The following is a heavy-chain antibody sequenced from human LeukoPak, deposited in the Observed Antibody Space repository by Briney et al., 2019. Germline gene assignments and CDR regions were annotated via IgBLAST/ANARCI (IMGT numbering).Heavy chain of an antibody. CDR3: ARKGTVTTWRGYYYYGMDV. J-gene: IGHJ6*02. CDR2: ISAYNGNT. CDR1: GYTFTSYG. D-gene: IGHD4-17*01. Sequence: ASVKVSCKASGYTFTSYGISWVRQAPGQGLEWMGWISAYNGNTNYAQKLQGRVTMTTDTSTSTAYMELRSLRSDDTAVYYCARKGTVTTWRGYYYYGMDVWGQGTTVTVSS. V-gene: IGHV1-18*01.